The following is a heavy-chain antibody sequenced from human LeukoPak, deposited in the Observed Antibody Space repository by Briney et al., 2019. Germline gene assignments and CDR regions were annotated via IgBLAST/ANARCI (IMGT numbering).Heavy chain of an antibody. CDR2: ISSTSTYI. J-gene: IGHJ4*02. CDR1: GFIFSRYT. D-gene: IGHD6-13*01. CDR3: TRDEDEELVRDY. Sequence: GGSLRLSCAASGFIFSRYTMNWVRQAPGKGLEWVSSISSTSTYIYYAGSVKGRFTFSRDNAKKSLYLQMNSLRADDTAVYYCTRDEDEELVRDYWGQGTLVTVSS. V-gene: IGHV3-21*01.